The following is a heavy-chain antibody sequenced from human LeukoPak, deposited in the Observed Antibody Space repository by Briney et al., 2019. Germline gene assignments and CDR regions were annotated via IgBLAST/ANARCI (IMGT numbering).Heavy chain of an antibody. CDR3: ARPPITRAPSDYYMDV. D-gene: IGHD1-14*01. Sequence: TGGSLRLSCAASGFTFSSYWMSWVRQAPGKGLEWVANIKQDGSEKYYVDSVKGRFTISRDNAKNSLYLQMNSLRAEDTAVYYCARPPITRAPSDYYMDVWGKGTTVTVSS. J-gene: IGHJ6*03. V-gene: IGHV3-7*01. CDR2: IKQDGSEK. CDR1: GFTFSSYW.